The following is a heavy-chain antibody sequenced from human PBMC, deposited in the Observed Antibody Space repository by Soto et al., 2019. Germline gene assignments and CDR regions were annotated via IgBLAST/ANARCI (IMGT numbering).Heavy chain of an antibody. CDR1: GYTFTSYG. CDR3: ARVSGYEWDYFDY. D-gene: IGHD5-12*01. CDR2: ISAYNGNT. J-gene: IGHJ4*02. Sequence: ASVTTSSTASGYTFTSYGFTWVRQAPGQGLEWMGWISAYNGNTNYAQKLQGRVTMTTDTSTSTAYMELRSLRSDDTAVYYCARVSGYEWDYFDYWGQGTLVTDSS. V-gene: IGHV1-18*01.